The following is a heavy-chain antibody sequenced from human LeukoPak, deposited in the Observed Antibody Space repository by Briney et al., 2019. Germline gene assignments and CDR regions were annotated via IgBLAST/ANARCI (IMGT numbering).Heavy chain of an antibody. J-gene: IGHJ4*02. CDR1: GFTVSSNY. CDR3: ATFRSGFGEYY. CDR2: IYTDGST. D-gene: IGHD3-10*01. Sequence: GGSLRLSCAASGFTVSSNYMSWVRQAPGKGLEWVSVIYTDGSTYYPDSVKGRFTISRGNSKNTLDLQMNSLRIEDTAVYFCATFRSGFGEYYWGQGTLVTVSS. V-gene: IGHV3-66*01.